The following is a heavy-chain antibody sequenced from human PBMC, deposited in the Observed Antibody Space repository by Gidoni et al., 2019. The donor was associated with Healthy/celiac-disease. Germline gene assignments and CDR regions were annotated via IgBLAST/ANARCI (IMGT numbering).Heavy chain of an antibody. CDR1: GVTFSSYA. CDR2: ISGSGGST. J-gene: IGHJ4*02. D-gene: IGHD3-3*01. CDR3: AKDAKIYDFWSGYYSDY. Sequence: EVQLVESGGGLVQPGGSLRLACAGSGVTFSSYAMGWVRQAPGKGLEWFSAISGSGGSTDYADSVKALFTISRDNFKITLYLQMNSLRAEDTAVYSCAKDAKIYDFWSGYYSDYWCQGTLVTVSS. V-gene: IGHV3-23*04.